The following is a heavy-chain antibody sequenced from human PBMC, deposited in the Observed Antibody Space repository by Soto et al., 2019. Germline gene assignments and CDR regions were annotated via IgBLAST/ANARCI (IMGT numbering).Heavy chain of an antibody. Sequence: GGSLRLSCAVSGFSFSDYFMSWIRQVPGKGLEWVAYISSSGGATFYADSVKGRFTISRDNAKDSLYLQMNSVRAGDTAVYFCARTPFHYALWWGQGTQVTVSS. V-gene: IGHV3-11*01. CDR3: ARTPFHYALW. J-gene: IGHJ4*02. CDR1: GFSFSDYF. CDR2: ISSSGGAT. D-gene: IGHD3-16*01.